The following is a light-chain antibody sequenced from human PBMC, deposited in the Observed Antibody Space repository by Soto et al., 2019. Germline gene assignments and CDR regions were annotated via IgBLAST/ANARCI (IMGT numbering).Light chain of an antibody. J-gene: IGKJ1*01. V-gene: IGKV1-5*03. Sequence: DIQMTQSPSTLSASVGDRVTITCRGSQSISPWLAWYQQIPGEAPKLLIYKASSLESWVPSRFSGSGSGTEFTLTISSLQPDDVATYYCQQYATYWTFGQGTKVEIK. CDR1: QSISPW. CDR2: KAS. CDR3: QQYATYWT.